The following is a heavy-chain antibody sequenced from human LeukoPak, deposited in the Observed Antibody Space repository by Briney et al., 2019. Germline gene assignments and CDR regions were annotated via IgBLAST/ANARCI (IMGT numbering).Heavy chain of an antibody. CDR2: IRYDGSNK. J-gene: IGHJ4*02. V-gene: IGHV3-30*02. CDR3: AKDAVVAARPQYFDY. D-gene: IGHD6-6*01. Sequence: PGGSLRLSCAASGFTFSSYGMHWVRQAPGKGLEWVAFIRYDGSNKYYADSVKGRFTISRDNSKNTLYLQMNSLRAEDTAVYYCAKDAVVAARPQYFDYWGQGTLVTVSS. CDR1: GFTFSSYG.